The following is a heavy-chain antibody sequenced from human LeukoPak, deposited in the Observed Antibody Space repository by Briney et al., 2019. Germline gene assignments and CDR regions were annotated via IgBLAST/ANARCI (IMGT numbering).Heavy chain of an antibody. CDR2: IWYDGSNK. V-gene: IGHV3-33*06. J-gene: IGHJ1*01. D-gene: IGHD6-19*01. Sequence: PGRSLRLSCAASGFTFSSYGMHWVRQAPGKGLEWVAVIWYDGSNKYYADSVKGRFTISRDNSKNTLHLQMNSLRAEDTAVYYCAKEDPPYSSGWYEYFQHWGQGTLVTVSS. CDR3: AKEDPPYSSGWYEYFQH. CDR1: GFTFSSYG.